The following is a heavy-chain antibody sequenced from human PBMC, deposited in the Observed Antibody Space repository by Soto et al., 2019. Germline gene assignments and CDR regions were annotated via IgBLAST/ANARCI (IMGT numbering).Heavy chain of an antibody. CDR3: ARALTMTTYPEYFQH. J-gene: IGHJ1*01. V-gene: IGHV1-18*01. D-gene: IGHD4-17*01. CDR2: ISAYNGNT. CDR1: GYTFTGDG. Sequence: GPSVKVACKASGYTFTGDGISWVRQANGQGLEWMGWISAYNGNTNYAQKLQGRVTMTTDTSTSTAYMELRSLRSDDTAVYYCARALTMTTYPEYFQHWGQGTLVTVSS.